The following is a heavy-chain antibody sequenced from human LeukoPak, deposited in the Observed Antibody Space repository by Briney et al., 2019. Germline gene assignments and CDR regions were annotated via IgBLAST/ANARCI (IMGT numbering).Heavy chain of an antibody. J-gene: IGHJ1*01. D-gene: IGHD6-6*01. V-gene: IGHV3-23*01. Sequence: AGGSLRLSCAASGFTFSSYAMSWVRQAPGKGLEWVSVISRSGSSTYYADSVKGRFTISRDNSKNTLYLQMNSLRAEDTAVYYCAKVGTYSSSPRYFQHWGQGTLVTVSS. CDR2: ISRSGSST. CDR1: GFTFSSYA. CDR3: AKVGTYSSSPRYFQH.